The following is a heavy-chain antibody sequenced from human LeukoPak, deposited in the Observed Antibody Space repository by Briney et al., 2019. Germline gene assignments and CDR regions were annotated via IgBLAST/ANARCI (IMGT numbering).Heavy chain of an antibody. CDR1: GFTFSSYA. J-gene: IGHJ4*02. Sequence: SGGSLRLSCAASGFTFSSYATSWVRQAPGKGLEWVSAISGSGGSTYYADSVKGRFTVSRDNSKNTLYLQMNSLRAEDTAVYYCARQAGITEEHFDYWGQGTLVTVSS. CDR3: ARQAGITEEHFDY. CDR2: ISGSGGST. V-gene: IGHV3-23*01. D-gene: IGHD6-13*01.